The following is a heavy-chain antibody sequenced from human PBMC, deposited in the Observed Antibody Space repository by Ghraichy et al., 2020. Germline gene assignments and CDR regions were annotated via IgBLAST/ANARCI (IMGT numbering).Heavy chain of an antibody. CDR2: IYHIGLT. CDR1: GGSVSSNNW. CDR3: VRDRAGTL. V-gene: IGHV4-4*02. J-gene: IGHJ4*02. Sequence: SETLSLTCAVSGGSVSSNNWWNWVRQPPGKGLEWSGEIYHIGLTNYNPSQKSRVTISVDKSKNQFSLKLTSMTAADTAVYYCVRDRAGTLWGQGTLVTGSS.